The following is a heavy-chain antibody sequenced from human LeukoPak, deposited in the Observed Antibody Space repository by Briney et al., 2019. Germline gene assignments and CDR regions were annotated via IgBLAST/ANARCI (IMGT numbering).Heavy chain of an antibody. D-gene: IGHD1-26*01. CDR1: GFTFSSYA. CDR3: ATGGVGATNHYYYYMDV. Sequence: PGGSLRLSCAASGFTFSSYAISWVRQAPGQGLEWMGGIIPIFGTANYAQKFQGRVTITADESTSTAYMELSSLRSEDTAVYYCATGGVGATNHYYYYMDVWGKGTTVTISS. V-gene: IGHV1-69*01. CDR2: IIPIFGTA. J-gene: IGHJ6*03.